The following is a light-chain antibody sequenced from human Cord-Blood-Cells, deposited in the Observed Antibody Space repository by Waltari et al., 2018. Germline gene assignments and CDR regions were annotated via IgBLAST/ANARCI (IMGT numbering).Light chain of an antibody. Sequence: IQMTQSPSSLSDSVGDRVSITCQASQDISNYLNWYQQKPGKAPKLLIYDASNLETGVPSRFSGSGSGTDFTFTISSLQPEDIATYYCQQYDNLPFTFGPGTKVDIK. CDR2: DAS. V-gene: IGKV1-33*01. CDR1: QDISNY. J-gene: IGKJ3*01. CDR3: QQYDNLPFT.